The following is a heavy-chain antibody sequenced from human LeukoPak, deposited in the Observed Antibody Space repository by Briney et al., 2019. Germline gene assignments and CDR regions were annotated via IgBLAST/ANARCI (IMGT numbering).Heavy chain of an antibody. CDR1: GFTFSSYA. CDR3: AKDLSTYVDYGGNTPFDY. CDR2: ISGSRVST. V-gene: IGHV3-23*01. J-gene: IGHJ4*02. D-gene: IGHD4-23*01. Sequence: GGSLRLSCAASGFTFSSYAVSWVRQAPGKGLEWVSTISGSRVSTYYADSVKGRFTISRDNSKNTLYLQMNSLRVEDTAVYYCAKDLSTYVDYGGNTPFDYWGQGTLVTVSS.